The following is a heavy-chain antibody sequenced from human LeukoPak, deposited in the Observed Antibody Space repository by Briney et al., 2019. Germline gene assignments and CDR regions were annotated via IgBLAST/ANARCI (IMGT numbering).Heavy chain of an antibody. CDR2: ISSSTTTI. Sequence: PGGSLRLSCAASGFTFSTYGMNWVRQAPGKGLEWDSYISSSTTTIYYADSVKGRFIISRDNAKNSLYLQMNSLRAEDTAVYYCATEAGAYVGPNTGDASDIWGQGTMVTVSS. CDR1: GFTFSTYG. CDR3: ATEAGAYVGPNTGDASDI. D-gene: IGHD1-26*01. J-gene: IGHJ3*02. V-gene: IGHV3-48*01.